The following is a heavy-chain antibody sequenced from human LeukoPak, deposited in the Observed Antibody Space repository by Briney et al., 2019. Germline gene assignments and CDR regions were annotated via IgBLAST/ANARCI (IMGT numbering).Heavy chain of an antibody. Sequence: GGSLRLSCAASGFTFSSYWMSWVRQAPGKGLEWVANIKQDGSEKYCVDSVKGRFTISRDNAKNSLYLQMNSLRAEDTAVYYCASKTDYYGSGSYGYWGQGTLVTVSS. CDR2: IKQDGSEK. D-gene: IGHD3-10*01. CDR3: ASKTDYYGSGSYGY. V-gene: IGHV3-7*01. CDR1: GFTFSSYW. J-gene: IGHJ4*02.